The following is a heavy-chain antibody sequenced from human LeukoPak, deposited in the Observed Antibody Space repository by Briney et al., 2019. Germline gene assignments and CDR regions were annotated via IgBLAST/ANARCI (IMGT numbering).Heavy chain of an antibody. J-gene: IGHJ4*02. D-gene: IGHD5-18*01. CDR1: GGSFSGYY. Sequence: SETLSLTCAVYGGSFSGYYWSWIRQPPGKGLEWIGEINHSGSTNYNPSLKSRVTISVDTSKNQFSLKLSSVTAADTAVYYCATRGYSYGPYFDYWGQGTLVTVSS. CDR2: INHSGST. V-gene: IGHV4-34*01. CDR3: ATRGYSYGPYFDY.